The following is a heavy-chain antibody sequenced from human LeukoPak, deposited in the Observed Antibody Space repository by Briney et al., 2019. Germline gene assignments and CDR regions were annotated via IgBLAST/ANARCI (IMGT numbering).Heavy chain of an antibody. D-gene: IGHD3-22*01. CDR1: GVSVSSSHY. J-gene: IGHJ3*02. Sequence: SETLSLTCTVSGVSVSSSHYWGWIRQPPGKGLEWIGSIYYGGSTYYNPSLKSRVTISVDTSKNQFSLKLSSVTAADTAVYYCARDPNYYDSSGYSVGAFDIWGQGTMVTVSS. V-gene: IGHV4-38-2*02. CDR3: ARDPNYYDSSGYSVGAFDI. CDR2: IYYGGST.